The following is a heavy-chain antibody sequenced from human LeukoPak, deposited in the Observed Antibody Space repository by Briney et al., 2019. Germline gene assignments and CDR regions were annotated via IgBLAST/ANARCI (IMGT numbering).Heavy chain of an antibody. CDR2: TYYRSKWYN. V-gene: IGHV6-1*01. J-gene: IGHJ4*02. Sequence: SQTLSLTCAISGDSFSSNRAAWNWTRQSPWRGLEWLGRTYYRSKWYNDYAVYVKSRVNVHTANYRNQFSLQLNSVTPEDTAVYYCARVLSSWGSGSPIDYWGQGTLVTVSS. D-gene: IGHD3-10*01. CDR1: GDSFSSNRAA. CDR3: ARVLSSWGSGSPIDY.